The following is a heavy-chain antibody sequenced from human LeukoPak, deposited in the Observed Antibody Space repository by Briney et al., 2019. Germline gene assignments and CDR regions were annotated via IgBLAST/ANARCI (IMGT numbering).Heavy chain of an antibody. CDR1: GGSISSSSYY. CDR2: IYYSGST. D-gene: IGHD3-22*01. Sequence: SETLSLTCTVSGGSISSSSYYWGWIRQPPGKGLEWIGSIYYSGSTYYNPSLKSRVTISVDTSKNQFSLKLSSVTAADTAVYYCARHPTHYYDSSGYPIWGAFDIWGQGTMVTVSS. J-gene: IGHJ3*02. CDR3: ARHPTHYYDSSGYPIWGAFDI. V-gene: IGHV4-39*01.